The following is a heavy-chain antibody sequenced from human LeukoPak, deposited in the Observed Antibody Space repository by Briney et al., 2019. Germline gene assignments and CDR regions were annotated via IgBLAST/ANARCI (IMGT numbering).Heavy chain of an antibody. Sequence: SETLSLTCTVSGGSISSYYWSWIRQPPGKGLEWIGYIYYSGSTNYNPSLKSRVTISVDTSKNQFSLKLGSVTAADTAVYYCARGVLFSYYDSSGYAFDIWGQGTMVTVSS. CDR3: ARGVLFSYYDSSGYAFDI. CDR2: IYYSGST. CDR1: GGSISSYY. V-gene: IGHV4-59*08. J-gene: IGHJ3*02. D-gene: IGHD3-22*01.